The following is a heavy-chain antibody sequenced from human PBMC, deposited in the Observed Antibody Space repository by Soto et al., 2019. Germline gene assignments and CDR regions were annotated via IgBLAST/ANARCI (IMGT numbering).Heavy chain of an antibody. CDR2: ISGSSSSI. CDR3: AIDPFGGGDSEWFDP. J-gene: IGHJ5*02. V-gene: IGHV3-21*01. D-gene: IGHD2-21*02. Sequence: EVQLVESGGGLVKPGGSLRLSCAASGFTFSRSAMNWVRQAPGKGLEWVSCISGSSSSIYYADSVQGRFTISRDNAKNSLYLQMNSLRAEDTAVYYCAIDPFGGGDSEWFDPWGQGTLVTVSP. CDR1: GFTFSRSA.